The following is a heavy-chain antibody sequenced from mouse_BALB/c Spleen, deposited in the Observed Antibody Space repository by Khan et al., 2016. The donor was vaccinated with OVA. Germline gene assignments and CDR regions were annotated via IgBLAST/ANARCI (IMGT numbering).Heavy chain of an antibody. Sequence: QVQLQQSGAELARPGASVKMSCKASGYTFTSYTIHWVRQRPGQALEWIGHINPSNNYTNYNQNFKDKATLIVDKSSSTAYMQLSSLISEDSAVYYGVREGAYYRSDGCFAYWGQGTLVTVSA. CDR3: VREGAYYRSDGCFAY. CDR2: INPSNNYT. V-gene: IGHV1-4*01. J-gene: IGHJ3*01. D-gene: IGHD2-14*01. CDR1: GYTFTSYT.